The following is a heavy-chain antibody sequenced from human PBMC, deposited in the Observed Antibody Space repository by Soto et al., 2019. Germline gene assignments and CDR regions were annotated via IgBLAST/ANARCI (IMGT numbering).Heavy chain of an antibody. CDR2: VSPSGGST. Sequence: ASVKVSFKSSGYSFTSYYMHRVRQAPGQGLEWMGIVSPSGGSTTNAQKFQGRVTMTRDTSTSTVYMELSSVRSEDTAVYYCARALPRSSGYSYGALDYWGQGTLVTVSS. CDR1: GYSFTSYY. J-gene: IGHJ4*02. D-gene: IGHD5-18*01. V-gene: IGHV1-46*01. CDR3: ARALPRSSGYSYGALDY.